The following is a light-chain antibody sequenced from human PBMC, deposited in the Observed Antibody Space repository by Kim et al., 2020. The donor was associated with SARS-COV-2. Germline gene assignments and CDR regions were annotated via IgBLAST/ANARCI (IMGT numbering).Light chain of an antibody. CDR1: NIGSKS. CDR2: YDS. J-gene: IGLJ2*01. Sequence: SYELTQPPSVSVAPGKTARITCGGNNIGSKSVHWYQQKPGQAPVLVIYYDSDRPSGIPERFSGSNSGNTATLTISRVEAGDEADYYCQVWDSSGDPVVFGGGTQLTV. V-gene: IGLV3-21*04. CDR3: QVWDSSGDPVV.